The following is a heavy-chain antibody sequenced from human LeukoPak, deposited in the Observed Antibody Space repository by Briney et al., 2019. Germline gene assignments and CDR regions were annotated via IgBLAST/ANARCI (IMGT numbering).Heavy chain of an antibody. V-gene: IGHV4-39*01. Sequence: SETLSLTCTASGGTISSSSYYWGWIRQPPGKGLEWIGSIYYSGSTYYNPSLKSRVTISVDTSKNQFSLKLSSVTATDTVVYYCARSPHFAQCFDYWGQGTLVTVSS. CDR2: IYYSGST. CDR1: GGTISSSSYY. J-gene: IGHJ4*02. D-gene: IGHD3-3*02. CDR3: ARSPHFAQCFDY.